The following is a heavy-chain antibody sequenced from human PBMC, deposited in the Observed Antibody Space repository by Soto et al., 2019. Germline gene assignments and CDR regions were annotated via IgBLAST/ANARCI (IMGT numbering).Heavy chain of an antibody. Sequence: PSQTLSLTCAISGDSVSSNSAAWDWIRQSPSRGLEWLGRTYYRSKWYHAHAVSVKSRININPDTSKNQISLQLNSVTREDTAVYYCARGSGTFHYWGQGTLVTVSS. J-gene: IGHJ4*02. D-gene: IGHD1-26*01. CDR1: GDSVSSNSAA. V-gene: IGHV6-1*01. CDR3: ARGSGTFHY. CDR2: TYYRSKWYH.